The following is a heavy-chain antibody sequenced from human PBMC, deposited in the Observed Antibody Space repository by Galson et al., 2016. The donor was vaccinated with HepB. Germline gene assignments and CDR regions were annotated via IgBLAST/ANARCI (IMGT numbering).Heavy chain of an antibody. V-gene: IGHV3-7*01. Sequence: SLRLSCAASGFTFSSYWMTWVRQTPGQGLEWVANIRRDATQKNYVDSVKGRFTISRDNAKNSLFLQMNSLRAEDTAVYYCARDLTPSFDSGPYYDAFDIWGQGTMVTVSS. CDR1: GFTFSSYW. CDR3: ARDLTPSFDSGPYYDAFDI. D-gene: IGHD5-12*01. J-gene: IGHJ3*02. CDR2: IRRDATQK.